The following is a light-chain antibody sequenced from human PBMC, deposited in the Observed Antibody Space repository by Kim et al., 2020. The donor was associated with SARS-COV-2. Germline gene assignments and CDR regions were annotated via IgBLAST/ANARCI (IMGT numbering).Light chain of an antibody. CDR1: SHRSYS. Sequence: GQTVRIASQGDSHRSYSASLYQQKPGQAHVLVIYGKNNRHSGIPDRFSGSSSGNTASLTITGAQAEDEADYYCNSRDISGNHVSVVFGGGTQLTVL. CDR2: GKN. CDR3: NSRDISGNHVSVV. V-gene: IGLV3-19*01. J-gene: IGLJ2*01.